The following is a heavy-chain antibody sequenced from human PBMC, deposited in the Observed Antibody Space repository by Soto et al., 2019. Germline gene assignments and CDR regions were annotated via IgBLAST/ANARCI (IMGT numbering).Heavy chain of an antibody. V-gene: IGHV3-33*01. Sequence: GGSLRLSCTASGFTFSLYGMHWVRQAPGKGLEWAAVIWVDGSTKSYADSVRGRVTVSRDNSRNTVYLQMDGLRAEDTAVYYCARGIDYGDYAIDYWGQGTLVTVSS. J-gene: IGHJ4*02. CDR2: IWVDGSTK. CDR1: GFTFSLYG. D-gene: IGHD4-17*01. CDR3: ARGIDYGDYAIDY.